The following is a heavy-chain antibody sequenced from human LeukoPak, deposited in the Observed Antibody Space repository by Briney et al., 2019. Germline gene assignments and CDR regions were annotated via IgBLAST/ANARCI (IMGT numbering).Heavy chain of an antibody. V-gene: IGHV1-2*02. Sequence: VASVKVSCKASGYTFTGYYMHWVRQAPGQGVEWMGWINPNSGGTNYAQKFQGRVTMHRDTPISTAYMELSRLRSDDTAVYYCARRRVGLRYFDWPNDAFDIWGQGTMVTVSS. CDR2: INPNSGGT. CDR1: GYTFTGYY. D-gene: IGHD3-9*01. J-gene: IGHJ3*02. CDR3: ARRRVGLRYFDWPNDAFDI.